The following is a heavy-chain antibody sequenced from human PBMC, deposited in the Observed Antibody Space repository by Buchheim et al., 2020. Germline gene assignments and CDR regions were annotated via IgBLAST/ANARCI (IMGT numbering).Heavy chain of an antibody. V-gene: IGHV3-30*18. CDR1: GFTFSSYG. J-gene: IGHJ4*02. CDR2: ISYDGSNK. D-gene: IGHD3-3*01. CDR3: AKDRAREYYDFWSGYYPDPAGDY. Sequence: QVQLVESGGGVVQPGRSLRLSCAASGFTFSSYGMHWVRQAPGKGLEWVAVISYDGSNKYYADSVKGRFTISRDNSKNTLYLQMNSLRAEDTAVYYCAKDRAREYYDFWSGYYPDPAGDYWGQGTL.